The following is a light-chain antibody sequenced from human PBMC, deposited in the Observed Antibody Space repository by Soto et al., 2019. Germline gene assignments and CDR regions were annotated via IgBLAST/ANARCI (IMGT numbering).Light chain of an antibody. Sequence: QSVLTQPPSASGTPGQRVTISCSGSSSNIGSNTVNWYQQLPGTAPKLLIYSNNQRPSGVPDRFSGSKSGTSASLAISGLQSEYEADYYCAAWDDSLNGYVFGNGTKLTVL. CDR2: SNN. J-gene: IGLJ1*01. CDR3: AAWDDSLNGYV. CDR1: SSNIGSNT. V-gene: IGLV1-44*01.